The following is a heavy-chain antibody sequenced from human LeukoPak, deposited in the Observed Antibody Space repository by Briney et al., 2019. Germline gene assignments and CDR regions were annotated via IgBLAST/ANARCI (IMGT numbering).Heavy chain of an antibody. CDR1: GFTFSSYG. V-gene: IGHV3-30*03. D-gene: IGHD6-13*01. CDR3: ARVEQQLVRGDYFDY. CDR2: ISYGGSNK. J-gene: IGHJ4*02. Sequence: GGSLRLSCAASGFTFSSYGMHWVRQGPGKGLEWVAAISYGGSNKYYADSVKGRFTISRDNSKNTMYLQMNSLRAEDTAVYYCARVEQQLVRGDYFDYWGQGTLVTVSS.